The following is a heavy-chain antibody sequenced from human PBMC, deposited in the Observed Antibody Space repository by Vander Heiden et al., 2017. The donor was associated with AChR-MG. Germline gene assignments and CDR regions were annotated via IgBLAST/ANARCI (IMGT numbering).Heavy chain of an antibody. CDR3: AKGGGMDNLYYQYMDV. J-gene: IGHJ6*03. Sequence: EVQLLESGGGLVQPGGSLSPSCAVSGFTFSNYAMSCVRLAPGKGLEWVSVVRRTAGSTYYADSVKGRFTISRDNSKNTLYLQMNSLKVEDTAVYYCAKGGGMDNLYYQYMDVWGKGTTVTVSS. CDR2: VRRTAGST. CDR1: GFTFSNYA. D-gene: IGHD2-2*03. V-gene: IGHV3-23*01.